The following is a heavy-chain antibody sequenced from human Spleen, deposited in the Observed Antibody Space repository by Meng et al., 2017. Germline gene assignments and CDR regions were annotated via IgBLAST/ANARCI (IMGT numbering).Heavy chain of an antibody. Sequence: QLQLQESGPGLVKPSKTLSLTCSVSGGSISTSGYYWGWIRQPPGKGLEWIGSIGHSGFTYYTPSLKSRVAVSLDTSKSQFSLMLTSVTAADTAVYYCVRSSAWVRTGFDPWGQGTLVTVSS. J-gene: IGHJ5*02. CDR2: IGHSGFT. CDR3: VRSSAWVRTGFDP. V-gene: IGHV4-39*01. CDR1: GGSISTSGYY. D-gene: IGHD6-19*01.